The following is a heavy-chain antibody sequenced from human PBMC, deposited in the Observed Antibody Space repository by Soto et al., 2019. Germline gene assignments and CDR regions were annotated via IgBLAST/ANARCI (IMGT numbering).Heavy chain of an antibody. V-gene: IGHV3-13*01. D-gene: IGHD3-22*01. CDR3: ARGSYYDRRGYHDD. CDR1: GFTFSSYD. J-gene: IGHJ4*02. Sequence: GGSLRLSCAASGFTFSSYDMHWVRQATGKGLEWVSAIGTAGDTYYPGSVKGRFTISRENAKNSLYLQMNSLRAEDTAVYYCARGSYYDRRGYHDDWGQGTLVTVSS. CDR2: IGTAGDT.